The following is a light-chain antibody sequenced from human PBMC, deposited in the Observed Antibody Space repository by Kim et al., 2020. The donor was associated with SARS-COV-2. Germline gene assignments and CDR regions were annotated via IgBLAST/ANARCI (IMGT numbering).Light chain of an antibody. CDR3: QQYNDWPPGDT. CDR1: ESISNY. V-gene: IGKV3-15*01. Sequence: EIVMTQSPATLSVSPGERVTLSCRASESISNYLAWYQQKPGQAPRLLIYGASTGATGIPARFSGSGTGTEFTLTISSLQSEDFALYYCQQYNDWPPGDTFGQGTKLEI. J-gene: IGKJ2*01. CDR2: GAS.